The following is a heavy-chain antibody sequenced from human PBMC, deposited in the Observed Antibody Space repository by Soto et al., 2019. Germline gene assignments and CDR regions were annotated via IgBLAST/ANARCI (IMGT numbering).Heavy chain of an antibody. CDR2: IIPIFGTP. J-gene: IGHJ4*02. D-gene: IGHD3-10*01. CDR1: GGIFSTYA. CDR3: ARDRGDYGSVNYYNRLDF. Sequence: QVQLVQSGAEVKKPGSSVKVSCKASGGIFSTYAISWLRRAPGQGLEWMGGIIPIFGTPNYAQRFQGRVTITADESTSTAYMELSRLRSEDTAVYYCARDRGDYGSVNYYNRLDFWGQGTLVTVSS. V-gene: IGHV1-69*01.